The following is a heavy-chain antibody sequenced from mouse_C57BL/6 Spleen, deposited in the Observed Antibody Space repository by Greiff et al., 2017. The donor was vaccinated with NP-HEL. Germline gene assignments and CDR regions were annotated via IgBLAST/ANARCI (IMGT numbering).Heavy chain of an antibody. D-gene: IGHD6-1*01. Sequence: VQLVESGGDLVKPGGSLKLSCAASGFTFSSYGMSWVRQTPDKRLEWVATISSGGSYTYYPDSVKGRFTISRDNAKNTLYLQMSSLKSEDTAMYDCARHATDWYFDVWGTGTTVTVSS. J-gene: IGHJ1*03. V-gene: IGHV5-6*01. CDR1: GFTFSSYG. CDR3: ARHATDWYFDV. CDR2: ISSGGSYT.